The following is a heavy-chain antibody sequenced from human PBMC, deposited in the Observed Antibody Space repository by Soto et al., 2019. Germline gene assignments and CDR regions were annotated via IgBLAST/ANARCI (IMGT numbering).Heavy chain of an antibody. J-gene: IGHJ4*02. Sequence: SETLSLTCTVSGGSISSYYWSWIRQPPGKGLEWIGYIYYSGSTYYNPSLKSRVTISVDTSKNQFSLKLSSVTAADTAVYYCARDCGGDCSTPAYWGQGTLVTVSS. D-gene: IGHD2-21*02. CDR2: IYYSGST. CDR1: GGSISSYY. CDR3: ARDCGGDCSTPAY. V-gene: IGHV4-30-4*01.